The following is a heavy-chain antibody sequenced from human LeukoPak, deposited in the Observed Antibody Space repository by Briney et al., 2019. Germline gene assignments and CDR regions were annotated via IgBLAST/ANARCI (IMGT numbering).Heavy chain of an antibody. CDR1: GYTFTSYG. J-gene: IGHJ4*02. Sequence: SVKVSCKASGYTFTSYGISWVRQAPGQGLEWMGRIIPILGIANYAQKFQGRVTITADKSTSTAYMELSSLRSEDTAVYYCARDTYDSSGYLGDYWGQGTLVTVSS. D-gene: IGHD3-22*01. V-gene: IGHV1-69*04. CDR2: IIPILGIA. CDR3: ARDTYDSSGYLGDY.